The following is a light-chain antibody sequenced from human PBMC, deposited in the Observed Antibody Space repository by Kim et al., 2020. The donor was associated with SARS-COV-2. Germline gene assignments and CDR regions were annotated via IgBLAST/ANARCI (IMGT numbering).Light chain of an antibody. Sequence: QSALTQPPSASGSPGQSVTISCTGTSSDVGGYNYVSWYQQHPGKAPKLMIYEVSKRPSGVPDRFSGSKSGNTASLTVSGLQDEDEADYYCSSYAGSNNFVVGTGTKVTVL. J-gene: IGLJ1*01. V-gene: IGLV2-8*01. CDR2: EVS. CDR3: SSYAGSNNFV. CDR1: SSDVGGYNY.